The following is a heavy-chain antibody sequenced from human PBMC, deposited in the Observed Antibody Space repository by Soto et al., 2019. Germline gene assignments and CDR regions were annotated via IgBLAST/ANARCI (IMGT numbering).Heavy chain of an antibody. CDR3: ARDATVTTLRSYYYYGMDV. CDR2: ISAYNGNT. V-gene: IGHV1-18*01. D-gene: IGHD4-17*01. Sequence: ASVKVSCKASGYTFTSYGISWVRQAPGQGLEWMGWISAYNGNTNYAQKLQGRVTMTTDTSTSTAYMELRSLRSDDTAVYYCARDATVTTLRSYYYYGMDVWGQGTTVTV. J-gene: IGHJ6*02. CDR1: GYTFTSYG.